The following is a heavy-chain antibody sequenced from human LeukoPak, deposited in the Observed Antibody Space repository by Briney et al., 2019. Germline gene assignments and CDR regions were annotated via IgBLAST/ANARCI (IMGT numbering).Heavy chain of an antibody. J-gene: IGHJ4*02. CDR3: ASRGYDFDYFDY. CDR2: IYNSAT. D-gene: IGHD5-12*01. V-gene: IGHV4-30-4*01. Sequence: SQTLSLTCTVSGGSINSNDYYWRWLRPPPGKGLEWIGYIYNSATYYYPSLKSRVTISVATSKNQFSLRLTSVTASDTAVYFCASRGYDFDYFDYWGQGTLVTVSS. CDR1: GGSINSNDYY.